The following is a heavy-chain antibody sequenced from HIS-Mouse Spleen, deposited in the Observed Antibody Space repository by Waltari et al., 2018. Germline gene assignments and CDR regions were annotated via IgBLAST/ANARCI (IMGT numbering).Heavy chain of an antibody. CDR3: ARAHGDYDAFDI. CDR1: GGTFSSYA. CDR2: IHPNLGRA. V-gene: IGHV1-69*04. J-gene: IGHJ3*02. Sequence: QVQLVQSGAAVKKPGSSVQVSCKASGGTFSSYAISWVRQAPGQGLEWMGRIHPNLGRANYAQKFPGRVTITADKSTSTAYMELSSLRSEDTAVYYCARAHGDYDAFDIWGQGTMVTVSS. D-gene: IGHD4-17*01.